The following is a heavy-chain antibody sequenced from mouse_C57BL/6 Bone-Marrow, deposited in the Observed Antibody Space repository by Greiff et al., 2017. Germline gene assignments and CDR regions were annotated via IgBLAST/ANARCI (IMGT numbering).Heavy chain of an antibody. J-gene: IGHJ3*01. CDR3: AITSSGREGFAY. D-gene: IGHD3-2*02. Sequence: QVQLQQPGAELVKPGASVKVSCKASGYTFTSYWMHWVKQRPGQGLEWIGRIHPSDSDTNYNPKFKGKATLTVDKSSSTAYMQLSRLASEDSAVYYGAITSSGREGFAYWGQGTLVTVSA. CDR1: GYTFTSYW. CDR2: IHPSDSDT. V-gene: IGHV1-74*01.